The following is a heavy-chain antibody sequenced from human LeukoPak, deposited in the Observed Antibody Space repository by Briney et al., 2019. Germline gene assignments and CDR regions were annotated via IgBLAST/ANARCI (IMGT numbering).Heavy chain of an antibody. V-gene: IGHV1-46*01. CDR2: INPSGGST. CDR3: ARGTMVRGVIIIRYYYMDV. Sequence: ASVKVSCKASGYTFTGYYMHWVRQAPGQGLEWMGIINPSGGSTSYAQKFQGRVTMTRDTSTSTVYMELSSLRSEDTAVYYCARGTMVRGVIIIRYYYMDVWGKGTTVTISS. CDR1: GYTFTGYY. D-gene: IGHD3-10*01. J-gene: IGHJ6*03.